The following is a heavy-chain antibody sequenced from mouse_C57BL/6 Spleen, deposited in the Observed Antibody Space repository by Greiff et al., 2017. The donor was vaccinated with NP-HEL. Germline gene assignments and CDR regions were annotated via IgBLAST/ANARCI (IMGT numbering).Heavy chain of an antibody. V-gene: IGHV5-6*01. CDR1: GFTFSSYG. CDR2: ISSGGSYT. D-gene: IGHD1-1*01. CDR3: ARDYYGSSPSDY. J-gene: IGHJ2*01. Sequence: EVQLVESGGDLVKPGGSLKLSCAASGFTFSSYGMSWVRQTPDKRLEWVATISSGGSYTYYPASVKGRFTISRDNDKNTLYLQMSSMKSEDTAMYYCARDYYGSSPSDYWGQGTTLTVSS.